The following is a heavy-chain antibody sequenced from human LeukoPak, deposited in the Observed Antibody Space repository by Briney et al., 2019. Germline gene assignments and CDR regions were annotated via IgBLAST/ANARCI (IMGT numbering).Heavy chain of an antibody. Sequence: GGSLRLSCVASGFTFSVHGMTWVRQAPGKGLEWVSYISSSGSTIYYADSVKGRFTISRDNAKNSLYLQMNSLRAEDTAVYYCARDLGYYYGSGSYISDYYFDYWGQGTLVTVSS. D-gene: IGHD3-10*01. V-gene: IGHV3-11*01. CDR3: ARDLGYYYGSGSYISDYYFDY. CDR2: ISSSGSTI. J-gene: IGHJ4*02. CDR1: GFTFSVHG.